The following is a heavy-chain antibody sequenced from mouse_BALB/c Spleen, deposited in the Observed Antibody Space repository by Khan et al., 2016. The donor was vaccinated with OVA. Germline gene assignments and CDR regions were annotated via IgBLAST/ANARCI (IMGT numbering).Heavy chain of an antibody. Sequence: QIQLVQSGPELKKPGETVRISCKASGYTFTTAGMQWVQKMPGKGLKWIGWINTHSGVPKYAEDFKGRFVFSLETSASTAYLQITNLKNEDTATYFWARGGAAFYRSDGGYMDSWGQGTSVTVSS. V-gene: IGHV9-4*02. CDR3: ARGGAAFYRSDGGYMDS. J-gene: IGHJ4*01. D-gene: IGHD2-12*01. CDR1: GYTFTTAG. CDR2: INTHSGVP.